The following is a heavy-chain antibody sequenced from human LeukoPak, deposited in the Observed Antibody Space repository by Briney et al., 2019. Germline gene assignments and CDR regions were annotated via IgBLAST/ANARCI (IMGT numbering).Heavy chain of an antibody. D-gene: IGHD2-8*01. CDR3: ANPYCTIGVCYTRLTDY. CDR1: GFTFSSYW. V-gene: IGHV3-74*01. J-gene: IGHJ4*02. Sequence: PGGSLRLSCAASGFTFSSYWMHWVRQAPGKGLVWVSRINSDGSSTYYADSVKGRFTISRDNSKNTLYLQMNSLRAEDTAVYYCANPYCTIGVCYTRLTDYWGQGTLVTVSS. CDR2: INSDGSST.